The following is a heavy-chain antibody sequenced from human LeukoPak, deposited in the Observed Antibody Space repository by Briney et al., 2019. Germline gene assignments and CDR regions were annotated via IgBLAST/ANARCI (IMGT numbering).Heavy chain of an antibody. CDR1: GYTFTSYY. J-gene: IGHJ4*02. CDR3: ARDVGYSGYDWYYFDY. V-gene: IGHV1-46*01. D-gene: IGHD5-12*01. Sequence: ASVRVSCKASGYTFTSYYMHWVRQAPGQGLEWMGIINPSGGSTSYAQKFQGRVTMTRDKSTSTVYMKLSSLRSEDTAVYYCARDVGYSGYDWYYFDYWGQGTLVTVSS. CDR2: INPSGGST.